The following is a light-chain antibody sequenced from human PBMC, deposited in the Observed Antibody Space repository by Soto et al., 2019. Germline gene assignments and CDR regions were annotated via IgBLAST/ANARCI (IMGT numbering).Light chain of an antibody. CDR3: QQRGDRPMYT. CDR2: DAF. J-gene: IGKJ2*01. CDR1: QSVSH. V-gene: IGKV3-11*01. Sequence: EIVLTQSPGTLSLSPGERATLSCRASQSVSHFAWYQQKPGQAPRVLMSDAFTRGSDTPARFSGSGSGTDCTLSISILETEDFAVYYFQQRGDRPMYTFGQGTILEI.